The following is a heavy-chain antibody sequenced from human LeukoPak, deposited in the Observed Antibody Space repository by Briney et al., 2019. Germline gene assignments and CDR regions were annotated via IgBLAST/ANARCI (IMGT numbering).Heavy chain of an antibody. Sequence: GGSLRLSCVASGFTFSNYWMSWVRQAPGKGLEWVANMKQEGRETYYVDSVKGRFTISRDNAKNSLYLQMDSLRAEDTAVYYCAREGTYSGYDLTDSWGQGTLVTVSS. CDR3: AREGTYSGYDLTDS. D-gene: IGHD5-12*01. CDR2: MKQEGRET. V-gene: IGHV3-7*05. J-gene: IGHJ4*02. CDR1: GFTFSNYW.